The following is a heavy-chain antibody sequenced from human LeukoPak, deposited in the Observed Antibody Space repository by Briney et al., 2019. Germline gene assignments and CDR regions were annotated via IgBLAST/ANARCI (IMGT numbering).Heavy chain of an antibody. CDR2: ISAHNGNT. CDR3: ARDGGVGATTGPDDAFDI. CDR1: GYTFNNYG. D-gene: IGHD1-26*01. V-gene: IGHV1-18*01. Sequence: AASVKVSCKASGYTFNNYGFSWVRQAPGQGLEWMGWISAHNGNTNYAQKLQGRVTMTTDTSTSTAYMELRSLRSDDTAVYYCARDGGVGATTGPDDAFDIWGQGTMVTVSS. J-gene: IGHJ3*02.